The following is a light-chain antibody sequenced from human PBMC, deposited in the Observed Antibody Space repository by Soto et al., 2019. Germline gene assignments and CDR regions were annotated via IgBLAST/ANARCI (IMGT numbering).Light chain of an antibody. J-gene: IGLJ2*01. CDR2: TNN. CDR3: ATWDDSLYGVV. V-gene: IGLV1-44*01. CDR1: SSNIGSNT. Sequence: QPVLTQPPSASGTPGQRLTISCSGSSSNIGSNTVNWYQQLPGTAPKLLIYTNNQRPSGVPDRFSGSKSGTSASLAISGLQSEDEADYYCATWDDSLYGVVFGGGTKLTVL.